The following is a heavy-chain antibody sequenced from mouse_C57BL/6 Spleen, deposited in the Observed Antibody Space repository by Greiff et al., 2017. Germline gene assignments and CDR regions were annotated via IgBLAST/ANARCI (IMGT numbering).Heavy chain of an antibody. CDR3: AREGDLPYFDY. CDR1: GYSITSGYY. Sequence: EVQRVESGPGLVKPSQSLTLTCSVTGYSITSGYYWYWTRQFPGNKLEWMGYISYDGSNNYNPSLKNRISITRDTSKNQFFLKLNSVTTEDTATYYCAREGDLPYFDYWGQGTTLTVSS. V-gene: IGHV3-6*01. D-gene: IGHD2-1*01. CDR2: ISYDGSN. J-gene: IGHJ2*01.